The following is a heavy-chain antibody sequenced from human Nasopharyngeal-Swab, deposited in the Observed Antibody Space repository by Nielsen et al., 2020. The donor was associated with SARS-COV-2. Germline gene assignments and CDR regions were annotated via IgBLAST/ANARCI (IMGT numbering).Heavy chain of an antibody. J-gene: IGHJ6*03. V-gene: IGHV3-30*18. D-gene: IGHD2-2*01. CDR3: AKTSQLNYYYYMDV. CDR2: ISYDGSNK. Sequence: GGSLRLSCAASGFTFSSYGMHWVRQAPGKGLEWVAVISYDGSNKHYADSVKGRFTISRDNSKNTLYLQMNSLRAEDTAVYYCAKTSQLNYYYYMDVWGKGTTVTVSS. CDR1: GFTFSSYG.